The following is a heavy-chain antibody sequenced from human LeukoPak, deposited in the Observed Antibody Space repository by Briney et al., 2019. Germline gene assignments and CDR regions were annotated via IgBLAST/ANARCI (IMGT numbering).Heavy chain of an antibody. Sequence: SETLSLTCTVSGGSFSSSSYYWGWIRQPPGKGLEWIGSIYYSGSTYYNPSLKSRVTISVDTSKNQFSLKLSSVTAADTAVYYCARSSSGWYKDNWFDPWGQGTLVTVSS. D-gene: IGHD6-19*01. J-gene: IGHJ5*02. CDR1: GGSFSSSSYY. V-gene: IGHV4-39*07. CDR3: ARSSSGWYKDNWFDP. CDR2: IYYSGST.